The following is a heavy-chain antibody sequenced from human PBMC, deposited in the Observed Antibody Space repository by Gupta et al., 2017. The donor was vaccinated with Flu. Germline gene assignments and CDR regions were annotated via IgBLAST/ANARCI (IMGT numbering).Heavy chain of an antibody. J-gene: IGHJ4*02. D-gene: IGHD2-21*02. Sequence: WGWVRQPPGQRLEWIGSVYYSGSGYYYPACRRRLTISVDPSNKQLSLMLTCAIASASALYYCVGQARLTVSNSIDFWGQGTRVTVSS. CDR2: VYYSGSG. CDR3: VGQARLTVSNSIDF. V-gene: IGHV4-39*01.